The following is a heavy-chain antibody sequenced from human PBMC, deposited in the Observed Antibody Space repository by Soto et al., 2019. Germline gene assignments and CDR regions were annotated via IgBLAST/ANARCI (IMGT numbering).Heavy chain of an antibody. V-gene: IGHV3-64*01. CDR1: GFSFSTYA. J-gene: IGHJ4*02. CDR3: ARACSSITCPGNY. Sequence: GGSLRLSCAASGFSFSTYAMHWVRQAPGKGLEYVSTISSNGGTTYYANSVRGRFTVSRDNSEDTLYLQMGSLRPEDMAVYYCARACSSITCPGNYWGQGTLVTVSS. D-gene: IGHD2-2*01. CDR2: ISSNGGTT.